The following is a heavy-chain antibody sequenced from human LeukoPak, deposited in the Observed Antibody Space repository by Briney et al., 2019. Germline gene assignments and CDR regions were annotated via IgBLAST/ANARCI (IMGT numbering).Heavy chain of an antibody. CDR2: IKQDGSEK. CDR1: RFTFSSYG. V-gene: IGHV3-7*01. D-gene: IGHD5-18*01. Sequence: GGSLRLSCAASRFTFSSYGMHWVRQAPGKGLEWVANIKQDGSEKYYVDSVKGRFTISRDNAKNSLYLQMNSLRAEDTAVYYCARVRRLGIQLWYRFFDYWGQGTLVTVSS. CDR3: ARVRRLGIQLWYRFFDY. J-gene: IGHJ4*02.